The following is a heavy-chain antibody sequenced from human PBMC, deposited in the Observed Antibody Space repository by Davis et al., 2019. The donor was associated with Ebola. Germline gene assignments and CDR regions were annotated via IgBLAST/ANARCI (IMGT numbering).Heavy chain of an antibody. CDR3: ARELVWAGYNWLDP. J-gene: IGHJ5*02. V-gene: IGHV7-4-1*02. CDR1: GYTFTCCE. D-gene: IGHD2-8*01. CDR2: NNTNTGNP. Sequence: ASVKVSCKAAGYTFTCCEIKWVRQARGQGLEWMGWNNTNTGNPTYAQGFTGRFVFSLDTSVSTAYLQISSLKAEDTAVYYCARELVWAGYNWLDPWGQGTLVIVSS.